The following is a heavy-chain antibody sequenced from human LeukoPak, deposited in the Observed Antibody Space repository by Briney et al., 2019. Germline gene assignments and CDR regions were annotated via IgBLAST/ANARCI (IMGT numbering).Heavy chain of an antibody. CDR3: ARVDYDILTGYLGPLGL. CDR2: IYTSGST. CDR1: GGSISSYY. J-gene: IGHJ4*02. Sequence: SETLSLTCTVSGGSISSYYWSWIRQPAGKGLEWIGRIYTSGSTNYNPSLKSRVTMSVDTSKNQFSLKLSSVTAADTAVYYCARVDYDILTGYLGPLGLWGQGTLVTVSS. V-gene: IGHV4-4*07. D-gene: IGHD3-9*01.